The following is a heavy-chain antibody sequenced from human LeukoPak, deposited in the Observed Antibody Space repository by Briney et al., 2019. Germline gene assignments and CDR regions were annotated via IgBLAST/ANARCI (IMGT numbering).Heavy chain of an antibody. D-gene: IGHD6-13*01. CDR1: GGSVGDYY. J-gene: IGHJ4*02. V-gene: IGHV4-59*02. CDR3: ARDHSSSSEDY. CDR2: IYYTGT. Sequence: SETLSLTCTVSGGSVGDYYWSWIRQSPGKGLEWIGYIYYTGTSYNPSLKSRVTISADTSKNQFSLNLSSVTAADTAVYYCARDHSSSSEDYWGQGTLVTVSS.